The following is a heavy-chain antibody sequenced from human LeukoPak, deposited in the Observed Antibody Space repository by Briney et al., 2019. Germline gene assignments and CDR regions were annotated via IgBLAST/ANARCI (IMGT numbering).Heavy chain of an antibody. CDR1: EFTFSTYW. D-gene: IGHD6-13*01. CDR2: IEPPGSET. J-gene: IGHJ4*02. CDR3: GRFGYEAAVDY. V-gene: IGHV3-7*01. Sequence: GGSLRLSCAASEFTFSTYWMTWVRPAPGKGLGWVANIEPPGSETYYVDPVKGRFTISRDNARNLLYLQMNSLRAEDTAVYYCGRFGYEAAVDYWGQGTLVTVSS.